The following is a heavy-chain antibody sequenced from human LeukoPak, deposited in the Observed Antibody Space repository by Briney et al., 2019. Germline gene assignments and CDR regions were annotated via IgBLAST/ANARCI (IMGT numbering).Heavy chain of an antibody. Sequence: SETLSLTCTVPGGSISSSSYYWGWIRQPPGKGLEWIGSIYYSGSTYYNPSLKSRVTISVDTSKNQFSLKLSSVTAADTAVHYCARHRGKWELLPFDYWGQGTLVTVSS. J-gene: IGHJ4*02. D-gene: IGHD1-26*01. CDR2: IYYSGST. CDR1: GGSISSSSYY. CDR3: ARHRGKWELLPFDY. V-gene: IGHV4-39*01.